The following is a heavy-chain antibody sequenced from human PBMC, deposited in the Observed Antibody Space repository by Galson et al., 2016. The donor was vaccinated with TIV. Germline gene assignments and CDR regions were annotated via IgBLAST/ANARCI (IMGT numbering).Heavy chain of an antibody. V-gene: IGHV5-51*03. D-gene: IGHD4-17*01. CDR1: GYSFTSQW. Sequence: QSGAEVKKPGESLKISCKASGYSFTSQWIAWVRRVPGQGLEWVGVVNPGGSTIRYSPSFRGQVTISSDRSITTAYLQWISLRASDTATYYCARQYDFGDYRGDAFDIWGQGTLVIVSS. CDR3: ARQYDFGDYRGDAFDI. CDR2: VNPGGSTI. J-gene: IGHJ3*02.